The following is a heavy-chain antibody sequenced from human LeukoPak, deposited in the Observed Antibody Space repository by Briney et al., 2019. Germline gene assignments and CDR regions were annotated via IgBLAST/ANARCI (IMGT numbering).Heavy chain of an antibody. CDR3: ARHYYYDSSGYYGEDY. J-gene: IGHJ4*02. D-gene: IGHD3-22*01. V-gene: IGHV5-51*01. CDR2: IYPGDSDT. CDR1: GYSFTSYW. Sequence: KIGESLKISCKGSGYSFTSYWIGWVRQMPGKGLEWMGIIYPGDSDTRYSPSFQGQVTISADKSISTAYLQWSSLKASDTAMYYCARHYYYDSSGYYGEDYWGQGTLVTVSS.